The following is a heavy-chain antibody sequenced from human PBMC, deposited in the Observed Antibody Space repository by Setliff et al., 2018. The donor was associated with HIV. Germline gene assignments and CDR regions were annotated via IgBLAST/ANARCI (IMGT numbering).Heavy chain of an antibody. CDR3: ARQLSNSLDY. D-gene: IGHD1-1*01. J-gene: IGHJ4*02. V-gene: IGHV1-2*02. Sequence: GASVKVSCKASGYTFTDFLIHWVRQAPGQGLEWMGWISPYDGAKRATGRFRGRVTMTTDTSINTAYMELSGVRSDDTAVYFCARQLSNSLDYWGQGTLVTVSS. CDR1: GYTFTDFL. CDR2: ISPYDGAK.